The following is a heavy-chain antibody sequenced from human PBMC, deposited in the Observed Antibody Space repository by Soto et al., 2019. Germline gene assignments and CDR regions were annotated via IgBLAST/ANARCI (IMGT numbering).Heavy chain of an antibody. CDR2: ITVTASST. D-gene: IGHD5-12*01. V-gene: IGHV3-23*01. CDR1: GFRFSDFA. J-gene: IGHJ4*02. Sequence: EVQLLESGGGFVQPGGSLRLSWAASGFRFSDFAMTWFRQAPGRGMEWVSAITVTASSTYYADSVKGRFTISRDNSKNTLYLQINSLRAEDTAIYYCAKGAEGYVVSSLDSWGQGTLVTVSS. CDR3: AKGAEGYVVSSLDS.